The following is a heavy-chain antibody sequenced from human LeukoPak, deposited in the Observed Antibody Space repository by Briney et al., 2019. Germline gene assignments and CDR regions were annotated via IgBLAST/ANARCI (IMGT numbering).Heavy chain of an antibody. CDR1: GFTFDDYA. CDR3: AKSNTAMVTDPFDY. CDR2: ISWNSGSI. Sequence: GRSLRLSCAASGFTFDDYAMHWVRQAPGKGLEWVSGISWNSGSIGYADSAKGRFTISRDNAKNSLYLQMNSLRAEDMALYYCAKSNTAMVTDPFDYWGQGTLVTVSS. D-gene: IGHD5-18*01. J-gene: IGHJ4*02. V-gene: IGHV3-9*03.